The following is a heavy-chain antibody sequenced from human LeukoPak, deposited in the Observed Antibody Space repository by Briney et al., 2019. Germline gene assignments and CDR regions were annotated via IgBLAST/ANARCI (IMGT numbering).Heavy chain of an antibody. CDR3: ARGRELLVV. Sequence: SETLSLTCTVSGGSISSYYWSWIRQPPGKGLEWIGYIYTSGSTNYNPSLKSRVTVSVDTSKNQFSLKLSSVTAADTAVYYCARGRELLVVWGQGTLVTVSS. J-gene: IGHJ4*02. D-gene: IGHD1-26*01. CDR2: IYTSGST. CDR1: GGSISSYY. V-gene: IGHV4-4*09.